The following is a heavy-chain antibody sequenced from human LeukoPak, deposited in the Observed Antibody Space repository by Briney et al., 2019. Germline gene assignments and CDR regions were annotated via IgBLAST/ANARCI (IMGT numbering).Heavy chain of an antibody. Sequence: GESLKISCKGSGYSFTSYWIGWVRQMPGKGLEWMGIIYPGDSDTRYSPSFQGQVTISADKSISTAYLQWSSLKASDTAMYYCATSSSWYQDAFDIWGQGTMVTVSS. CDR2: IYPGDSDT. V-gene: IGHV5-51*01. J-gene: IGHJ3*02. CDR1: GYSFTSYW. D-gene: IGHD6-13*01. CDR3: ATSSSWYQDAFDI.